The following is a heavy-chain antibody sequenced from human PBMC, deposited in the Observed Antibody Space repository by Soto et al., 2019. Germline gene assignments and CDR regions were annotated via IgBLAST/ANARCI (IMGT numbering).Heavy chain of an antibody. V-gene: IGHV3-30-3*01. CDR2: ISYDGSNK. J-gene: IGHJ6*02. CDR1: GFTFSSYA. D-gene: IGHD3-10*01. CDR3: AKGNYGSGRGTRYYGMDV. Sequence: QVQLVESGGGVVQPGRSLRLSCAASGFTFSSYAMHWVRQAPGKGLEWVAVISYDGSNKYYADSVKGRFTISRDNSKNTLYLQMNSLRAEDTAVYYCAKGNYGSGRGTRYYGMDVWGQGTTVTVSS.